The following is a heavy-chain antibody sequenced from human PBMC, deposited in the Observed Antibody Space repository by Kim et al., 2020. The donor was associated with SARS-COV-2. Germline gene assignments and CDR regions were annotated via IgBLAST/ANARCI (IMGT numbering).Heavy chain of an antibody. D-gene: IGHD3-10*01. Sequence: GGSLRLSCAASGFTFNTYAMSWVRQAPGKGLDWVSRISGSGNTYYADSVKGRFSISRDNSKNTLYLQMNSLRAEDTAVYYCAKDNRNEQVLILPPMAWGQGTLVTVSS. V-gene: IGHV3-23*01. CDR3: AKDNRNEQVLILPPMA. J-gene: IGHJ5*02. CDR1: GFTFNTYA. CDR2: ISGSGNT.